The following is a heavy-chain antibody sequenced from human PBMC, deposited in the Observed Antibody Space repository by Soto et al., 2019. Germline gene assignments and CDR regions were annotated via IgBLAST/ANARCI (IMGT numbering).Heavy chain of an antibody. CDR1: GFTFSDYY. Sequence: QVQLVESGGGLVKPGGSLRLSCAASGFTFSDYYMSWIRQAPGKGLEWVSYISSRSSTIFYADSVTGRFTISRDNVKNSLYLQVNCLRAEDTAVYYCASGTNGAFFVSWCQGILVTVSS. D-gene: IGHD2-8*01. CDR2: ISSRSSTI. J-gene: IGHJ4*02. V-gene: IGHV3-11*01. CDR3: ASGTNGAFFVS.